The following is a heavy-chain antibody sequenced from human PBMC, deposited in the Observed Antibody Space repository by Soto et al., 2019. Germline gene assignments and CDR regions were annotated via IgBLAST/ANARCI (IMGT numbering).Heavy chain of an antibody. D-gene: IGHD1-26*01. Sequence: GGSLRLSCAASGFTFSSYSMNWVRQAPGKGLEGVSYISSNSSTIYYADSVKGRYTISRDNAKNSLYLQMNSLRDEDTAVYYSARGPIVGATTAFDIWGQGTMVTVSS. CDR3: ARGPIVGATTAFDI. CDR2: ISSNSSTI. V-gene: IGHV3-48*02. J-gene: IGHJ3*02. CDR1: GFTFSSYS.